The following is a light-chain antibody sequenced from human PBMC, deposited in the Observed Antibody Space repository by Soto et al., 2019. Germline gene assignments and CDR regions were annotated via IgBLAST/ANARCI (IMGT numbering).Light chain of an antibody. CDR1: QSVNIY. Sequence: EIVLTQSPATLSLSPGERATLSCRASQSVNIYLAWYQQKPGQAPRLLINNAFNRATGIPARFSGSGSGTDFTLTISSLEPEDFAVYYCQQRSNWPPEITFGQGTRLEIK. CDR3: QQRSNWPPEIT. CDR2: NAF. J-gene: IGKJ5*01. V-gene: IGKV3-11*01.